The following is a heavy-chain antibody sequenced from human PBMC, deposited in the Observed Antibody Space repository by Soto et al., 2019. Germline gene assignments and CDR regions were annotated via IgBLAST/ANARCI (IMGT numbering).Heavy chain of an antibody. CDR2: ISSRSRSI. V-gene: IGHV3-21*01. J-gene: IGHJ4*02. CDR1: GFTFSSYS. Sequence: EVQLVESGGGLVKPGGSLRLSCAASGFTFSSYSMHWVRQAPGKGLEWVSSISSRSRSIYYADSQKGRFTISRDNTKNPRDLQMNNLGAEETAVYYCARDRGAYEGRVPYSVAHWGQGTLVTVSS. D-gene: IGHD5-12*01. CDR3: ARDRGAYEGRVPYSVAH.